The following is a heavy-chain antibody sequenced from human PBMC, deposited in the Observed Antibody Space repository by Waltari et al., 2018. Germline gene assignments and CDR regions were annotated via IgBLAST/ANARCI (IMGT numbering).Heavy chain of an antibody. J-gene: IGHJ6*02. V-gene: IGHV3-7*01. CDR2: RNEDGREK. Sequence: EVQLVESGGGLVQPGGSLRLSCAASGLTISSNWMTWVRQAPGKGLEWVANRNEDGREKYYVDSVKGRFTISRDNAKKSLYLQMDTLRVEDTAVYYCARARGLDVWGQGTTVTVSS. CDR3: ARARGLDV. CDR1: GLTISSNW.